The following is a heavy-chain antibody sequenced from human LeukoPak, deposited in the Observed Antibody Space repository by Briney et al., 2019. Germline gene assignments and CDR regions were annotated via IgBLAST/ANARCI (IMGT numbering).Heavy chain of an antibody. D-gene: IGHD1-14*01. CDR1: GFTFSSYE. J-gene: IGHJ3*02. Sequence: GGSLRLSCAASGFTFSSYEMNWVRQAPGKGLEWVSYISSSGSTIYYADSVKGRFTISRDNAKNSLYLQMNSLRAEDTAVYYCARGPEQDAFDIWGQGTMVTVSS. CDR2: ISSSGSTI. V-gene: IGHV3-48*03. CDR3: ARGPEQDAFDI.